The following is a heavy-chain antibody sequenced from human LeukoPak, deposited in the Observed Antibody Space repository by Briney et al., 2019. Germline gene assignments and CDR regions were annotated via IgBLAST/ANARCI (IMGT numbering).Heavy chain of an antibody. CDR1: GFTFSTYW. J-gene: IGHJ4*01. D-gene: IGHD1-26*01. V-gene: IGHV3-7*01. CDR3: ARDVGGSLDY. Sequence: GGSLRLSCEASGFTFSTYWMAWVRQAPGKGLEWVANIKGDESARHQADSVKGRFTISRDNAKKSVYLQMSSLRGEDTAVYYCARDVGGSLDYWGHGTLVTVSS. CDR2: IKGDESAR.